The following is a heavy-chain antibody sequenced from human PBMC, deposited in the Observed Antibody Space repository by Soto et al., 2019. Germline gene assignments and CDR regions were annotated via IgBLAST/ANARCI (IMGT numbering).Heavy chain of an antibody. V-gene: IGHV4-39*01. CDR2: IYYTGST. D-gene: IGHD6-13*01. Sequence: QLQLQESGPGLVKPAETLSLTCSVSGGSISSSDYWWGWIRQPPGKGLEWIGSIYYTGSTYYNPSPKSRVEISVDTSKNQFSLRLSSMTAADTAVYYCARQIGRGSWSLDHWGQGTLVTVSS. CDR3: ARQIGRGSWSLDH. CDR1: GGSISSSDYW. J-gene: IGHJ4*02.